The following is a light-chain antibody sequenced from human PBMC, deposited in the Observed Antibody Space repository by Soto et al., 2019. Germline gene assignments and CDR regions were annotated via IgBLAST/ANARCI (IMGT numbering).Light chain of an antibody. CDR3: LQHYSYSWT. CDR2: HTS. J-gene: IGKJ1*01. Sequence: IPMAQYPSSISGSXGDRVTIRGRASLHSGIELGRYQQKPGRAPQRXXYHTSHLQGVGPSRFSCRGSGTEFTPTINSRQPEDVATYYGLQHYSYSWTVGQGTKVDIK. V-gene: IGKV1-17*01. CDR1: LHSGIE.